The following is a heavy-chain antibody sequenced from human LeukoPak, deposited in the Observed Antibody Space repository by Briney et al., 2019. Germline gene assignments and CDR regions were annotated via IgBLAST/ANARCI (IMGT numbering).Heavy chain of an antibody. V-gene: IGHV3-23*01. CDR1: GFTFSTYA. D-gene: IGHD6-13*01. J-gene: IGHJ4*02. CDR3: AKSGSTSWYLDY. CDR2: ISGSGDNGDNT. Sequence: GGSLRLSCAASGFTFSTYAMSWVRQAPGKGLEWVSAISGSGDNGDNTYYAASVKGQFTISRDNSKNTLYLQMNSLSAEDAAVYYCAKSGSTSWYLDYWGRGTLVTVSS.